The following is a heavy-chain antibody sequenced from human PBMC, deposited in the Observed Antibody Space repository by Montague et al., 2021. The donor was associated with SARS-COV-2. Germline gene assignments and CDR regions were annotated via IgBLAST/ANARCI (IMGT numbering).Heavy chain of an antibody. V-gene: IGHV3-23*01. CDR2: ISGSGGGT. Sequence: SLRLSCAASGFTFSTYAMNWVRQAPGKGLEWASGISGSGGGTFYADSVKGRFTISRDNSKNTLYLQMNSLRAGDTAVYFCAKGSLPGDFVFHYWGQGTLVTVSS. D-gene: IGHD4-17*01. J-gene: IGHJ4*02. CDR1: GFTFSTYA. CDR3: AKGSLPGDFVFHY.